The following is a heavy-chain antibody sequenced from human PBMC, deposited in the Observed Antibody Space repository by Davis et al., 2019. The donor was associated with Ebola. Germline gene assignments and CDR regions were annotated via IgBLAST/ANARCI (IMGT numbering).Heavy chain of an antibody. CDR1: SFPLPPFN. V-gene: IGHV3-48*02. Sequence: GESLKISCAASSFPLPPFNMNWVRQVPGKGLEWVSCINNSGRTLYYADSVKGRFTISRDSAKNSLYLQMNSLRDEDTAVYYCVRDPRAGQKDAFDIWGQGTMVIVSS. CDR2: INNSGRTL. CDR3: VRDPRAGQKDAFDI. J-gene: IGHJ3*02.